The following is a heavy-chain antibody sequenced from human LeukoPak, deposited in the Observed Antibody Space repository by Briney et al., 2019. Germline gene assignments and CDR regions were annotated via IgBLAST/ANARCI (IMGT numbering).Heavy chain of an antibody. CDR3: ARGTYSSWYGDYYYYMDV. J-gene: IGHJ6*03. CDR1: DFTFSTYG. V-gene: IGHV3-7*01. Sequence: GGSLRLSCAASDFTFSTYGMSWVRQAPGKGLEWVANIKQDGSEKYYVDSVKGRFTISRDNAKNSLYLQMNSLRAEDMAVYYCARGTYSSWYGDYYYYMDVWGKGTTVTVSS. D-gene: IGHD6-13*01. CDR2: IKQDGSEK.